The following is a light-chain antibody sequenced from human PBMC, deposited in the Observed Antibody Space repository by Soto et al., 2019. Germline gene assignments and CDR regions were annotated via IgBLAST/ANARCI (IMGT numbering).Light chain of an antibody. Sequence: SYELTQAPSVSGSPGQTASITCSGDKLGDKYASWYQQKPGQSPVLVIYQDWKRPSGIPERFSGSKSGNTATLTISGTQAMDEADYYCQAWDSFTAVFGTGTELTVL. CDR2: QDW. CDR1: KLGDKY. CDR3: QAWDSFTAV. V-gene: IGLV3-1*01. J-gene: IGLJ1*01.